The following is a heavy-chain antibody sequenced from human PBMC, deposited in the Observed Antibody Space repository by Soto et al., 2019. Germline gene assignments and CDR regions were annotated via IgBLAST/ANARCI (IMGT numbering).Heavy chain of an antibody. CDR3: ANGHSEYTRTSFDFDL. Sequence: EVQLVESGGGLVQPGRSLRLSCAASGFTFDDYAMHWVRQAPGKGLEWVSGISWNSGSVGYADSVKGRFTISRDNAKNSLYLQMNSLRAEDTALYYCANGHSEYTRTSFDFDLCGQGTLITVSS. J-gene: IGHJ4*02. CDR1: GFTFDDYA. D-gene: IGHD6-6*01. V-gene: IGHV3-9*01. CDR2: ISWNSGSV.